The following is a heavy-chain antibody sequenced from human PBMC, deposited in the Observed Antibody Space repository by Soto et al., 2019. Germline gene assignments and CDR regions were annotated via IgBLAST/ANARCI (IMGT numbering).Heavy chain of an antibody. D-gene: IGHD4-17*01. Sequence: VQLMQSGAEVKQPGSSVKVSCKASGGTFSSHSINWVRQAPGQGLEWMGGIITLFGTANYAQNFQGRVTITADQSTSTASRELNSLRSDDTAVYNCARELGDGDFPASLLDWGQGTLVTVSS. CDR3: ARELGDGDFPASLLD. V-gene: IGHV1-69*01. J-gene: IGHJ4*02. CDR1: GGTFSSHS. CDR2: IITLFGTA.